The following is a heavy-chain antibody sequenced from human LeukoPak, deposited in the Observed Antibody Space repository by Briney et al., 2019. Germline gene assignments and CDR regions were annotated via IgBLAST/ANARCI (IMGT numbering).Heavy chain of an antibody. J-gene: IGHJ4*02. V-gene: IGHV3-23*01. D-gene: IGHD1-26*01. Sequence: PGGSLRLSCAASGFTFSSYAMSWVRQAPGKGLEWVSAISGSGGSTYCADSVKGRFTISRDNSKNTLYPQMNSLRAEDTAVYYCAKVKVWEPVPEYYFDYWGQGTLVTVSS. CDR3: AKVKVWEPVPEYYFDY. CDR1: GFTFSSYA. CDR2: ISGSGGST.